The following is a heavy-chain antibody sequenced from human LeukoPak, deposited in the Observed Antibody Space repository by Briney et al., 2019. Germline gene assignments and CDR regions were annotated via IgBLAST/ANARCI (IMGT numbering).Heavy chain of an antibody. CDR3: TRHPGDGYNRDY. Sequence: PGGSLRLSCAASGFTFSGSAMHWVRQASGKGLEWVGRIRSKANSSATAYAASVKGRFTISRDDSKNTAYLQMNSLKTEDTAVYYCTRHPGDGYNRDYWGQGTLVTVSS. CDR2: IRSKANSSAT. CDR1: GFTFSGSA. D-gene: IGHD5-24*01. V-gene: IGHV3-73*01. J-gene: IGHJ4*02.